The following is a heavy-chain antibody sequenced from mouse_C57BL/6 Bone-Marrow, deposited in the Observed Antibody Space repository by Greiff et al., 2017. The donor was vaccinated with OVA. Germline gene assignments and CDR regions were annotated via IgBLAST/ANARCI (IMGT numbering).Heavy chain of an antibody. CDR3: ANSGLFDY. D-gene: IGHD6-1*01. Sequence: QVQLQQSGAELVRPGASVKLSCKASGYTFTDYYINWVKQRPGQGLEWIARIYPGSGNTYYNEKFKGKATLTADKSSSTAYMQLRSLTSEDSAVYFCANSGLFDYWGQGTTLTVSA. CDR1: GYTFTDYY. V-gene: IGHV1-76*01. J-gene: IGHJ2*01. CDR2: IYPGSGNT.